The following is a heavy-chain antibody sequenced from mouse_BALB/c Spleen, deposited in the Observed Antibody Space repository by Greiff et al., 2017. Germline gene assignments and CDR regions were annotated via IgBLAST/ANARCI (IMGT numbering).Heavy chain of an antibody. Sequence: VQVVESGAELVRPGTSVKISCKASGYTFTNYWLGWVKQRPGHGLEWIGDIYPGGGYTNYNEKFKGKATLTADTSSSTAYMQLSSLTSEDSAVYFCARFTTVAYYFDYWGQGTTLTVSS. CDR2: IYPGGGYT. V-gene: IGHV1-63*02. D-gene: IGHD1-1*01. CDR1: GYTFTNYW. J-gene: IGHJ2*01. CDR3: ARFTTVAYYFDY.